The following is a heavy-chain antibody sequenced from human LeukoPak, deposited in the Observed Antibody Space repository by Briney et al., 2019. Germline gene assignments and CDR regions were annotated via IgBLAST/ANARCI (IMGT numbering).Heavy chain of an antibody. CDR3: ARESWLVDTAMVEAYYYYMDV. CDR2: ISRGGNTI. J-gene: IGHJ6*03. V-gene: IGHV3-48*03. Sequence: GGSLRLSCAASGFTFSNNEMNWVRQAPGKGLEWVSYISRGGNTIYYSDSVKGRFTISRDTAKNSLYLQMNSLRAEDTAVYYCARESWLVDTAMVEAYYYYMDVWGKGTTVTISS. CDR1: GFTFSNNE. D-gene: IGHD5-18*01.